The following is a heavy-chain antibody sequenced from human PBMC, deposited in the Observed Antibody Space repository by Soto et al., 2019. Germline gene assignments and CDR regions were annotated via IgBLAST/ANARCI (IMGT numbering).Heavy chain of an antibody. J-gene: IGHJ6*02. V-gene: IGHV3-30*18. CDR3: AKDSSSWYGVYYYYYGMDV. D-gene: IGHD6-13*01. Sequence: GGSLRLSCAASGFTFSSYGMHWVRQAPGKGLEWVAVISYDGSNKYYADSVKGRFTISRDNSKNTLYLQMNSLRAEDTAVYYCAKDSSSWYGVYYYYYGMDVWGQGTTVTVSS. CDR2: ISYDGSNK. CDR1: GFTFSSYG.